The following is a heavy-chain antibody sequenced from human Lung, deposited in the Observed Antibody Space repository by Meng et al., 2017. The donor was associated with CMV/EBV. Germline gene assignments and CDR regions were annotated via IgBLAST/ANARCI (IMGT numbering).Heavy chain of an antibody. Sequence: QVQLVQSWAGVKKPGASVKVSCKASGYTFTGYYIHWVRQAPGQGLEWMGWINPNPGGTKYAQKFQGWVTLTRDTSISTAYMELSRLRSDDTAVYYCARGRYELIWGLFDPWGQGTLVTVSS. CDR3: ARGRYELIWGLFDP. J-gene: IGHJ5*02. D-gene: IGHD1-1*01. CDR2: INPNPGGT. CDR1: GYTFTGYY. V-gene: IGHV1-2*04.